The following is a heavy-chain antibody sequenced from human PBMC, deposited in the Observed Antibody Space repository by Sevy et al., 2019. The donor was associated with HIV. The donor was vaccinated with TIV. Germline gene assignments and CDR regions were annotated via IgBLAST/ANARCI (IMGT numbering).Heavy chain of an antibody. D-gene: IGHD4-17*01. V-gene: IGHV3-33*01. Sequence: GGSLRLSCAASGFTFSTYGMHWVRQAPGKGLEWVAVIWFDGSNTYYAYSVKGRFTIPRQLAKNTLHLQMNSLRAEDTAVYYCARDLEFYDYGDYGPAIMPDYWGQGTLVTVSS. CDR1: GFTFSTYG. CDR2: IWFDGSNT. J-gene: IGHJ4*02. CDR3: ARDLEFYDYGDYGPAIMPDY.